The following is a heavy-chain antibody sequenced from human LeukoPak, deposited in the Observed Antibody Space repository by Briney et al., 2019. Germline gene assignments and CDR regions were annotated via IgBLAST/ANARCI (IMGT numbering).Heavy chain of an antibody. Sequence: TSETLSLTCTVSGGSISSYYWSWIRQPPGKGLEWIGYIYYSGSTNYNPSLKSRVTISVDTSKNQFSLKLSSVTAADTAVYYCASPTTEGKGATILNYWGQGTLVTVSS. V-gene: IGHV4-59*01. D-gene: IGHD5-12*01. CDR2: IYYSGST. CDR1: GGSISSYY. J-gene: IGHJ4*02. CDR3: ASPTTEGKGATILNY.